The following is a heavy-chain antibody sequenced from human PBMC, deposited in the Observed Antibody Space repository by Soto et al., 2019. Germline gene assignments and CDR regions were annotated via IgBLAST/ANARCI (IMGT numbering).Heavy chain of an antibody. D-gene: IGHD3-22*01. J-gene: IGHJ4*02. V-gene: IGHV3-9*01. Sequence: GGSLRLSCAASGFTFDDYAMHWVRQAPGKGLEWVSGISWNSGSIGYADSVKGRFTISRDNAKNSLYLQMNSLRAEDTALYYCAKGGGYYDSSGYFDYWGQGTLVTVSS. CDR1: GFTFDDYA. CDR2: ISWNSGSI. CDR3: AKGGGYYDSSGYFDY.